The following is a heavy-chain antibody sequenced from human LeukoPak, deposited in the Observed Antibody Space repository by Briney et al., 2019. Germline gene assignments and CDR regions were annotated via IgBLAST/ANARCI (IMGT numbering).Heavy chain of an antibody. CDR2: IYYSGST. D-gene: IGHD4-11*01. CDR3: AIYRTRVDY. J-gene: IGHJ4*02. Sequence: SQTLSLTCTVSGGSISSGSYYWGWIRQPPGKGLEWIGSIYYSGSTYYNPSLKSRVTISVDTSKNQFSLKLSSATAADTAVYYCAIYRTRVDYWGQGTLVTVSS. V-gene: IGHV4-39*01. CDR1: GGSISSGSYY.